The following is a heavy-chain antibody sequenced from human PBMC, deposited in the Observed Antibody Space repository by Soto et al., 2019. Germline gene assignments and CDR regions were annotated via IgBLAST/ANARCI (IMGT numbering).Heavy chain of an antibody. Sequence: GGSLRLSCAASGFTFSSYAMSWVRQAPGKGLEWVSAISGSGGSTYYADSVKGRFTISRDNSKNTLYLQMNSLRAEDTAVYYCAKVLYLSRSEYYDYVWGSYRHTFSFDYWGQGTLVTVSS. J-gene: IGHJ4*02. D-gene: IGHD3-16*02. V-gene: IGHV3-23*01. CDR2: ISGSGGST. CDR1: GFTFSSYA. CDR3: AKVLYLSRSEYYDYVWGSYRHTFSFDY.